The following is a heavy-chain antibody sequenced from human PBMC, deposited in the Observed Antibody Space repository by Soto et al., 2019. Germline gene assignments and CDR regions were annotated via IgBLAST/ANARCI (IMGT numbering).Heavy chain of an antibody. J-gene: IGHJ4*02. D-gene: IGHD3-10*01. CDR1: GFTFSSYG. V-gene: IGHV3-30*03. Sequence: QVQLVESGGGVVQPGGSLRLSCAASGFTFSSYGMHWVRQAPGKGLEWVAIISYDGSNKYYADSVKGRFTISRDNSKNTLYVQMNSLRGEDTAVYYCARAGKHYFGSGSYSTYYFDYWGQGTLVTVSS. CDR3: ARAGKHYFGSGSYSTYYFDY. CDR2: ISYDGSNK.